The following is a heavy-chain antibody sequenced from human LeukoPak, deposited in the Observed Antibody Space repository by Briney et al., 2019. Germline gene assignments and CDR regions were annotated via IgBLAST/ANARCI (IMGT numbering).Heavy chain of an antibody. CDR2: IYASGTTNYPPT. CDR1: GGSINSGSYY. V-gene: IGHV4-61*02. J-gene: IGHJ4*02. Sequence: SETLSLTCTVSGGSINSGSYYWSWIRQPAGKGLEWIGRIYASGTTNYPPTNYNPSLKSRVTISIDTSKTQFSLKLSSVSAADTAVYYCARHRAPSYYGSGHYFDYWGQGTLVTVSS. CDR3: ARHRAPSYYGSGHYFDY. D-gene: IGHD3-10*01.